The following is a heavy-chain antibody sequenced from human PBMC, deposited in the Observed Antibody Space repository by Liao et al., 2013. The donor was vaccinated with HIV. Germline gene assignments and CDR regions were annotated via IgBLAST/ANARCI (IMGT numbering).Heavy chain of an antibody. CDR3: ARGRLTSFDS. V-gene: IGHV4-61*02. CDR1: GGSISSGSYY. D-gene: IGHD2-21*02. Sequence: QLQLQESGPGLVKPSQTLSLTCTVSGGSISSGSYYWSWIRQPAGKGLEWIGNMYESGSAFYSPSLKSRVTISVDSSNNYVSLKMTSVTAADTAVYYCARGRLTSFDSWGRGNPGHRLL. CDR2: MYESGSA. J-gene: IGHJ4*02.